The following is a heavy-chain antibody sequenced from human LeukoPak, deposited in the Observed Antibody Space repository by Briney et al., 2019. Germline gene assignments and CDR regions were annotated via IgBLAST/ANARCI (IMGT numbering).Heavy chain of an antibody. Sequence: GESLKISCQASGYSFTGYWIGWVRQMPGKGLECMGIIYPDDSDTRYSPSFQGQVTISADKSISTAYLQWSSLKASDTAMYYCARLRGISSSWYQTLYYYYMDVWGKGTTVTISS. V-gene: IGHV5-51*01. CDR3: ARLRGISSSWYQTLYYYYMDV. CDR1: GYSFTGYW. CDR2: IYPDDSDT. D-gene: IGHD6-13*01. J-gene: IGHJ6*03.